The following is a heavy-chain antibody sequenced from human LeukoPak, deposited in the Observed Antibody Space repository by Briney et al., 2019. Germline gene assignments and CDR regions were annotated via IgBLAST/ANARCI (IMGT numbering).Heavy chain of an antibody. CDR3: ARHRDISSTSSFDY. D-gene: IGHD2-2*01. V-gene: IGHV5-51*01. Sequence: GGPLHTSAQRSGYTFTTYWVGWARQLPGKGLEWRGVSFADEAGNSYSPSFQGQVTISADKSISTAHLEWSSLKAAETAMYYCARHRDISSTSSFDYLGQGSLVTVSS. CDR1: GYTFTTYW. CDR2: SFADEAGN. J-gene: IGHJ4*02.